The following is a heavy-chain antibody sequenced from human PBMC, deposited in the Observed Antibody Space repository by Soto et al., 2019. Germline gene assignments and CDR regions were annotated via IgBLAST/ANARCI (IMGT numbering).Heavy chain of an antibody. CDR1: GGSFSGYY. CDR2: INHSGST. D-gene: IGHD2-2*01. J-gene: IGHJ6*03. V-gene: IGHV4-34*01. CDR3: AAAMRYYYYMDV. Sequence: SETLSLTCAVYGGSFSGYYWSWIRQPPGKGLEWIGEINHSGSTNYNPSLKSRVTISVDTSKNQFSLKLSSVTAADTAVYYCAAAMRYYYYMDVWGKGTTVTVSS.